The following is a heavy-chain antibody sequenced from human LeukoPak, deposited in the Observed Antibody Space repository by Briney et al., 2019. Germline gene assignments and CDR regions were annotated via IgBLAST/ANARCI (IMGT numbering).Heavy chain of an antibody. J-gene: IGHJ6*02. Sequence: ASVKVSCKASEYTFTGYYMHWVRQAPGQGLEWMGWINPNSGGTNYAQKFQGWVTMTRDTSISTAYMELSRLRSDDTAVYYCARGSPREYYYGMDVWGQGTTVTVSS. V-gene: IGHV1-2*04. CDR1: EYTFTGYY. CDR2: INPNSGGT. CDR3: ARGSPREYYYGMDV.